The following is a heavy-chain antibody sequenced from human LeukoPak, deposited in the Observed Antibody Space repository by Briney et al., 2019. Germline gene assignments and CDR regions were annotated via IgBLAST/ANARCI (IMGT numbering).Heavy chain of an antibody. D-gene: IGHD3-22*01. CDR1: GGSISSYY. CDR2: IYYSGST. Sequence: PSETLSLTCTVSGGSISSYYWSWIRQPPGKGLEWIGYIYYSGSTNYNPSLKSRVTISVDTSKNQLSLKLSSVTAADTAVYYCAGKVYYYDSSGYSNWYFDLWGRGTLVTVSS. CDR3: AGKVYYYDSSGYSNWYFDL. J-gene: IGHJ2*01. V-gene: IGHV4-59*01.